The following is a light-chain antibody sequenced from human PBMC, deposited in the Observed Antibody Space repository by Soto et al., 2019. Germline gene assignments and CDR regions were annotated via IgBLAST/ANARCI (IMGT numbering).Light chain of an antibody. Sequence: QSVLTQPASVSGSPGQSITISCTGASSDVGDYNYVSWYQQHPGKAPKLMIYEVSTRPSGVSDRFSGSKSGNTASLTISGLQAEDEADYYCSSSTTSTTLYVIFGGGTKLTIL. CDR2: EVS. V-gene: IGLV2-14*01. CDR3: SSSTTSTTLYVI. CDR1: SSDVGDYNY. J-gene: IGLJ2*01.